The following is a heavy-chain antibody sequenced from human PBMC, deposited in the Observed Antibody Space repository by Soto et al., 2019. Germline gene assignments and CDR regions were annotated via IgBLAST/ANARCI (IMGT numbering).Heavy chain of an antibody. V-gene: IGHV3-23*01. CDR3: AKDPYISDWGRYWFDP. CDR2: ISASGGSS. D-gene: IGHD3-16*01. J-gene: IGHJ5*02. Sequence: PGGSLLLSCAASVFTFHNYAMTWIRRAPGKGLEWISGISASGGSSYYPDSVRGRFTISRDNSKNTLYLEMNNLRAEDSAVYHCAKDPYISDWGRYWFDPWGQGTLVTVSS. CDR1: VFTFHNYA.